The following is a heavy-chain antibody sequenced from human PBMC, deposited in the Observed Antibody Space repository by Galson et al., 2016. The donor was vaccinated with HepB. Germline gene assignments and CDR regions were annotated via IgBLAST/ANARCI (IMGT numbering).Heavy chain of an antibody. CDR1: GLTLSTNW. V-gene: IGHV3-7*05. Sequence: SLRLSCAASGLTLSTNWMSWVRQAPGKGLEWVANIKQDGSEKYYVDSVQGRFTISRDNAKNSLYLQMNSLRAEDTAVYYCARDFLFAHDLWGPGTLVTVSS. CDR2: IKQDGSEK. CDR3: ARDFLFAHDL. J-gene: IGHJ5*02. D-gene: IGHD3-3*01.